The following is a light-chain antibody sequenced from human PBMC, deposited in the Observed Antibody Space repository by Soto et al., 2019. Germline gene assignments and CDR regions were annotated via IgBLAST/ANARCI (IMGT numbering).Light chain of an antibody. CDR1: PRISSW. Sequence: DIQITTSPSILSASAGDRVTITCLASPRISSWWPWYQPKPGKAPNLLIDAASALQAGVPSRCRGSGSGIDFTLTSISLQPDDVSTYYWQQSNSRPPTFGGGTKVDIK. J-gene: IGKJ4*01. CDR3: QQSNSRPPT. CDR2: AAS. V-gene: IGKV1-5*01.